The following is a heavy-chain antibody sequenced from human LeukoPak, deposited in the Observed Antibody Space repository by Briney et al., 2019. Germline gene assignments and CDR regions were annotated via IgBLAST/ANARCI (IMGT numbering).Heavy chain of an antibody. CDR3: AKDRRDYYDSTGFDY. CDR2: ISGSGGST. J-gene: IGHJ4*02. D-gene: IGHD3-22*01. Sequence: GGSLRLSCAASGFTFSSYAMSWVRQAPGKGLEWASAISGSGGSTYYADSVKGRFTISRDNSKNTLYLQMNSLRAEDTAVYYCAKDRRDYYDSTGFDYWGQGTLVTVSS. CDR1: GFTFSSYA. V-gene: IGHV3-23*01.